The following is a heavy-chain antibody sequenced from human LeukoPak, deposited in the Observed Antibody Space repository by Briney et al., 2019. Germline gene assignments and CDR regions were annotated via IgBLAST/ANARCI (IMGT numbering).Heavy chain of an antibody. CDR1: GFTFSSYG. D-gene: IGHD5-18*01. V-gene: IGHV3-23*01. J-gene: IGHJ4*02. CDR3: AKGGYSYGSYY. Sequence: GGSLRLSCAASGFTFSSYGMSWVRQAPGKGLEWVSAISSSGGSTYYADSVKGRFTISRDNSKNTLYLQMNSLRAEDTAVYYCAKGGYSYGSYYWGQGTLVTVSS. CDR2: ISSSGGST.